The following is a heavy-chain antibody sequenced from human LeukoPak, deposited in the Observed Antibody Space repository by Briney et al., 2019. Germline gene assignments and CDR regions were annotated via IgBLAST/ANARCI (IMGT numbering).Heavy chain of an antibody. J-gene: IGHJ4*02. V-gene: IGHV3-30*04. CDR3: AREGYCGGDCYIYFDY. Sequence: GRSLRLSCAASGFTFSSYAMHWVRQAPSKGLEWVAVISYDGSNKYYADSVKGRFTISRDNSKNTLYLQMNSLRAEDTAVYYCAREGYCGGDCYIYFDYWGQGTLVTVSS. D-gene: IGHD2-21*02. CDR2: ISYDGSNK. CDR1: GFTFSSYA.